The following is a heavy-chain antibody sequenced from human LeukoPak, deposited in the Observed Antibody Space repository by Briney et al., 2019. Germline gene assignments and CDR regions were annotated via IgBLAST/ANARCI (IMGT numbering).Heavy chain of an antibody. CDR1: GGSISRYY. Sequence: SETLSLTCTVSGGSISRYYWSWIRQPPGKGLEWIGYIYYSGSTNYNPSLKSRVTISVDTSKNQFSLKLSSVTAADTAVYYCAGAYYYDSSGYPSFDYWGQGTLVTVSS. CDR3: AGAYYYDSSGYPSFDY. J-gene: IGHJ4*02. V-gene: IGHV4-59*01. CDR2: IYYSGST. D-gene: IGHD3-22*01.